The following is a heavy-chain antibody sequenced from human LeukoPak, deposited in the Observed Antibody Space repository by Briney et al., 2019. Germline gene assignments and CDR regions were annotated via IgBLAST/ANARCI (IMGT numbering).Heavy chain of an antibody. Sequence: PSETLSLTCTVSGGSISSHYWSWIRQPPGKGLEWIGYIYYSGSTNYNPSLKSRVTISVDTSKNQFSLKLSSVTAADTAVYYCAREVSGQLVYWGQGTLVTVFS. CDR1: GGSISSHY. CDR2: IYYSGST. V-gene: IGHV4-59*11. D-gene: IGHD6-6*01. J-gene: IGHJ4*02. CDR3: AREVSGQLVY.